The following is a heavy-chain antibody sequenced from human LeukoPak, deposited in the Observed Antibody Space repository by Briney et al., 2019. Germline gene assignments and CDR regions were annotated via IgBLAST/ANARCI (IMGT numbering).Heavy chain of an antibody. D-gene: IGHD2-21*02. J-gene: IGHJ6*02. CDR1: GGTFSSYA. V-gene: IGHV1-69*04. CDR2: IIPILGIA. Sequence: SVKVSCKASGGTFSSYAISWVRQAPGQGLEWMGRIIPILGIANYAQKFQGRVTITADRSTSTAYMELSSLRSEDTAVYYCARDRGGNFHYYYYGMDVWGQGTTVTVSS. CDR3: ARDRGGNFHYYYYGMDV.